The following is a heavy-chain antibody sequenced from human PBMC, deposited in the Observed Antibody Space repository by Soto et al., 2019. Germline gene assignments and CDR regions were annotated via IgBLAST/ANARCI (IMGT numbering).Heavy chain of an antibody. D-gene: IGHD1-7*01. CDR2: ISGSGGST. Sequence: GESLKISCAASGFTFSSYAMSWVRQAPGKGLEWVSAISGSGGSTYYADSVKGRFTISRDNSKNTLYLQMNSLRAEDTAVYYCAKDPATRYNWNYVRDLGGQGTLVTVSS. CDR3: AKDPATRYNWNYVRDL. CDR1: GFTFSSYA. V-gene: IGHV3-23*01. J-gene: IGHJ4*02.